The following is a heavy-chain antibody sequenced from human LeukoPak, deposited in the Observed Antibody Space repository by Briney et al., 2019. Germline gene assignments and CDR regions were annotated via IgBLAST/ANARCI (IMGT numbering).Heavy chain of an antibody. D-gene: IGHD2-15*01. CDR1: GGTFSSYA. CDR2: IIPIFGIA. Sequence: SVKVSCKASGGTFSSYAISWVRQAPGQGLEWMGRIIPIFGIANYAQKFQGRVTITADESTSTAYMELSSLRSEDTAVYYCAREVVAAVIFDYWGQGTLVTVSS. V-gene: IGHV1-69*13. J-gene: IGHJ4*02. CDR3: AREVVAAVIFDY.